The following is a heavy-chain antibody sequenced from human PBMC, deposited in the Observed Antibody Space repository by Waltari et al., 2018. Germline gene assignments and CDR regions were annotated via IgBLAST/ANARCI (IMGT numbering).Heavy chain of an antibody. CDR2: ISSVSNVI. V-gene: IGHV3-48*02. CDR3: VRAVSHCGTASCYAFDV. D-gene: IGHD1-7*01. CDR1: GSSFERCA. J-gene: IGHJ3*01. Sequence: EVQLVESGGGLVQPGGSLRRSWAASGSSFERCAMIWVRQAPGKGLEWVAFISSVSNVIYYRDSVKGRFTTSRDNAKNSLELQMNSLKDDDTGVYYCVRAVSHCGTASCYAFDVWGQGTKVTVSS.